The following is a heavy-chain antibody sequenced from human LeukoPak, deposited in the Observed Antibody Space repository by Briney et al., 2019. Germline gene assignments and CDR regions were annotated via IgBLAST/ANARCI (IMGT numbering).Heavy chain of an antibody. J-gene: IGHJ4*02. CDR1: GFTFSSYS. CDR3: ARVKYYDILTGGYYFDC. Sequence: GGSLRLSCAASGFTFSSYSMNWVRQAPGKGLEWVSSISSSSSYIYYADPVKGRFTISRDNAKNSLYLQMNSLRAEDTAVYYCARVKYYDILTGGYYFDCWGQGTLVTVSS. D-gene: IGHD3-9*01. V-gene: IGHV3-21*01. CDR2: ISSSSSYI.